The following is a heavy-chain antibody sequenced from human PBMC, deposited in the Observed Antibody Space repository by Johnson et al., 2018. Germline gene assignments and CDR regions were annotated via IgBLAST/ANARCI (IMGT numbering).Heavy chain of an antibody. V-gene: IGHV3-NL1*01. CDR1: GFKFNDYG. Sequence: QVQLVESGGGVVQPGTSLRLSCAASGFKFNDYGMHWVRQAPGKGLEWVSIIYSGGRTYYADSVKGRFTIPRDNSKNTVYLQMNSLRAEDTAVYHCARDNYHLGFDALDIWGQGTMVTVSS. CDR2: IYSGGRT. J-gene: IGHJ3*02. CDR3: ARDNYHLGFDALDI. D-gene: IGHD2-2*01.